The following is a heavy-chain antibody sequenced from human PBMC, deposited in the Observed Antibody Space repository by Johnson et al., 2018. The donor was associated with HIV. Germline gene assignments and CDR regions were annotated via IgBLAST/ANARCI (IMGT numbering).Heavy chain of an antibody. V-gene: IGHV3-30*04. CDR3: ARGGGWATDAFDI. J-gene: IGHJ3*02. Sequence: QVQLVESGGGVVQPGRSLRLSCAASDFTFSNNAIHWVRQAPGKGLEWVAVISYDGTNTYYADSVRGRFTISRDNAQNSLYLQMNSLRAEDTAVYYCARGGGWATDAFDIWGQGTMVTVS. CDR1: DFTFSNNA. D-gene: IGHD5-12*01. CDR2: ISYDGTNT.